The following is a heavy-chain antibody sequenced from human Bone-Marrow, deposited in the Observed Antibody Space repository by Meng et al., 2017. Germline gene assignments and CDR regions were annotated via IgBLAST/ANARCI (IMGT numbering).Heavy chain of an antibody. CDR3: ARDGAYYYDSSGYPSFDY. V-gene: IGHV7-4-1*02. D-gene: IGHD3-22*01. J-gene: IGHJ4*02. Sequence: ASVKVSCKGSGYTFTSYAMNWVRQAPGQGLEWMGWINTNTGNPTYAQGFTGRFVFSLDTSVSTAYLQISSLKAEDTAVYYCARDGAYYYDSSGYPSFDYWGQGTLVTVSS. CDR2: INTNTGNP. CDR1: GYTFTSYA.